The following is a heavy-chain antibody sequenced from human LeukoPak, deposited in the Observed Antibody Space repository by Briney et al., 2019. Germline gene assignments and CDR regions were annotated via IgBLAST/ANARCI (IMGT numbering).Heavy chain of an antibody. Sequence: GGSLRLSCAASGFTFSSYAMHWVRQAPGKGLEWVAVISYDGSNKYYADSVKGRFTISRDNSKNTLYLQMNSLRAEDTAVYYCARWEKRWLQLPRAYYFDYWGQGTLVTVSS. CDR2: ISYDGSNK. J-gene: IGHJ4*02. CDR3: ARWEKRWLQLPRAYYFDY. CDR1: GFTFSSYA. V-gene: IGHV3-30-3*01. D-gene: IGHD5-24*01.